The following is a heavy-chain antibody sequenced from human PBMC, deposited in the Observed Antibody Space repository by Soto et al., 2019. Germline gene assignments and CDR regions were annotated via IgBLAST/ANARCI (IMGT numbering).Heavy chain of an antibody. D-gene: IGHD1-26*01. CDR3: AKSPYGGRTGGSFDY. J-gene: IGHJ4*02. Sequence: PGGSLRLSXAASGFTFSSYGMHWVRQAPGKGLEWVAVISYDGSNKYYADSVKGRFTISRDNSKNTLYLQMNSLRAEDTAVYYCAKSPYGGRTGGSFDYWGQGTLVTVSS. CDR1: GFTFSSYG. CDR2: ISYDGSNK. V-gene: IGHV3-30*18.